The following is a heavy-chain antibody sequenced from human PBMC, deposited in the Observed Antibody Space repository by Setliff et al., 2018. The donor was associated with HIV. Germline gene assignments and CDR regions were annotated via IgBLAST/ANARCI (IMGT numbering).Heavy chain of an antibody. CDR3: ATRQAPRSCYMDV. CDR2: IRGTGGDT. Sequence: ETLRLSCAASGFTFSNSLMTWVRQAPGKGLEWVSSIRGTGGDTYYSDSVKGRFTISRDNSKNTLYLQMDSLRAEDTAVYYCATRQAPRSCYMDVWGKGTTVTVSS. D-gene: IGHD6-6*01. V-gene: IGHV3-23*01. J-gene: IGHJ6*03. CDR1: GFTFSNSL.